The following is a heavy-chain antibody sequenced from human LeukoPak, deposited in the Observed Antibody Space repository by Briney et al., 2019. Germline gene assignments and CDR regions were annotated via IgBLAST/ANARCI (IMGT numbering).Heavy chain of an antibody. Sequence: GRSLRLSCAASGFTFSSYGMHWVRQAPGKGLEWVAVISYDGSNKYYADSVKGRFTISRDNSKNTLYLQMNSLRAEDTAVYYCAKDGVAATEGVWNWGQGTLVTVSS. CDR1: GFTFSSYG. CDR2: ISYDGSNK. V-gene: IGHV3-30*18. J-gene: IGHJ4*02. CDR3: AKDGVAATEGVWN. D-gene: IGHD2-15*01.